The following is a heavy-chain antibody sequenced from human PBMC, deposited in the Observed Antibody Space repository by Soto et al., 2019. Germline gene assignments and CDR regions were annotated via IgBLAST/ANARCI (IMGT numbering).Heavy chain of an antibody. D-gene: IGHD3-22*01. J-gene: IGHJ3*02. Sequence: QVQLVESGGGVVQPGRSLRLSCAASGFTFSTYGMHWVRQAPGKGLEWVAVISYDGSNKYYADSVKGRFTISRDNSKNTLYLQMNRLRVEDTAVYYCAKFPDSYDSSGYYLVPFNIWGQGTMVTVSS. CDR2: ISYDGSNK. CDR3: AKFPDSYDSSGYYLVPFNI. CDR1: GFTFSTYG. V-gene: IGHV3-30*18.